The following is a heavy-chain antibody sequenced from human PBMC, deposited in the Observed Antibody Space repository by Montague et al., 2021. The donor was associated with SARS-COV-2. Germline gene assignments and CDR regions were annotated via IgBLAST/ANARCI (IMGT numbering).Heavy chain of an antibody. V-gene: IGHV4-4*07. CDR3: ARTPTRPLSLDS. J-gene: IGHJ4*02. Sequence: SETLSLTCAVSSGSITGFSWSWVRQPAGKGLEWIGRVTTSGTTNYSPSLRSRVTMSDDTSKNQFSLNLNSVTAADTAIYYCARTPTRPLSLDSWGQGTLVTVSS. CDR2: VTTSGTT. CDR1: SGSITGFS. D-gene: IGHD6-6*01.